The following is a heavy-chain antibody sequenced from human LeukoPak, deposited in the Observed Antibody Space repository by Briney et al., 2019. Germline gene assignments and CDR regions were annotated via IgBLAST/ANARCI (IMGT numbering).Heavy chain of an antibody. CDR3: AKDKEVNDYGDYVRPAPGFDY. V-gene: IGHV3-30*18. Sequence: PGTSLRLSCAASGFTFSNYGMHWVRQAPGKGLEWVAVISYDGSNKYYADSVKGRFTISRDNSKNTLYLQMNSLRAEDTAVYYCAKDKEVNDYGDYVRPAPGFDYWGQGTLVTVSS. CDR1: GFTFSNYG. CDR2: ISYDGSNK. D-gene: IGHD4-17*01. J-gene: IGHJ4*02.